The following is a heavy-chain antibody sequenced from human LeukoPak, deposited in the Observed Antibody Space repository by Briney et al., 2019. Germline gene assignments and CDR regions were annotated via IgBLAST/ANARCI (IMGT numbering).Heavy chain of an antibody. CDR2: INPNSGGT. CDR3: ARVLGRYSSGQYGAFDI. Sequence: GASVKVSCKASGYTFTGYYMHWVRQAPGQGLEWMGWINPNSGGTNYAQKFQGRVTMTRDTSISTAYMELSRLRSDDTAVYYCARVLGRYSSGQYGAFDIWGQGTMVTVSS. V-gene: IGHV1-2*02. J-gene: IGHJ3*02. CDR1: GYTFTGYY. D-gene: IGHD6-19*01.